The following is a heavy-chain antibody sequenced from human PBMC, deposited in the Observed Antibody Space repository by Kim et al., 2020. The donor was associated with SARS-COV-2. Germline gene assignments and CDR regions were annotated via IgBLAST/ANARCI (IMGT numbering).Heavy chain of an antibody. CDR2: ISYDGSNK. Sequence: GGSLRLSCAASGFTFSSYGMHWVRQAPGKGLEWVAVISYDGSNKYYADSVKGRFTISRDNSKNTLYLQMNSLRAEDTAVYYCAKSKNDYLEAWGQGTLVTVSS. CDR1: GFTFSSYG. CDR3: AKSKNDYLEA. J-gene: IGHJ5*02. D-gene: IGHD4-17*01. V-gene: IGHV3-30*18.